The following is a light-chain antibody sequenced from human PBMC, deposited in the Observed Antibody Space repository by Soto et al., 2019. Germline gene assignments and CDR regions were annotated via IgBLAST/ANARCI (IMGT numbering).Light chain of an antibody. CDR1: QSVSNN. V-gene: IGKV3-15*01. CDR3: QQYNNWPPYT. CDR2: GAS. J-gene: IGKJ2*01. Sequence: EIVMTQSPATLSVSPGERATLSCRASQSVSNNLAWYQQKPGQAPRLLIYGASTRATGIPARFSGCGSGTEFTLTISSLQSEDFAVYYCQQYNNWPPYTFGQGTKLEIK.